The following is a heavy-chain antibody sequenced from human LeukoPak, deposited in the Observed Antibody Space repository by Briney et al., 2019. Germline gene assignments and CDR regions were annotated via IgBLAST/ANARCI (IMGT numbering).Heavy chain of an antibody. J-gene: IGHJ6*03. D-gene: IGHD3-22*01. CDR1: GYSFADYY. V-gene: IGHV1-2*02. CDR2: FNPNSGGT. Sequence: GASVKVSCKASGYSFADYYMHWVRQAPGQGLEWMGWFNPNSGGTNYAQKFQGRVTMTRDTSISTAYMELSRLRSDDTAVYYCAAQYYYDSSGPEYYYYMDVWGKGTTVTVSS. CDR3: AAQYYYDSSGPEYYYYMDV.